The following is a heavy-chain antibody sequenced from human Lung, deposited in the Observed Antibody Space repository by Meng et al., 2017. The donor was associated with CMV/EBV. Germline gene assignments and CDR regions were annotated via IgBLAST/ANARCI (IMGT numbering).Heavy chain of an antibody. CDR3: ARTSSSGLDC. J-gene: IGHJ4*02. CDR2: FYNGGPT. D-gene: IGHD6-19*01. V-gene: IGHV4-39*07. CDR1: GGSISSTDYH. Sequence: SETLSLXCSVSGGSISSTDYHWGWIRQPPGKGLEWIGSFYNGGPTSYNPSLKSRVTISIDMSKNQFSLKLSSATAADTAVYYCARTSSSGLDCWGQGTVVTVSS.